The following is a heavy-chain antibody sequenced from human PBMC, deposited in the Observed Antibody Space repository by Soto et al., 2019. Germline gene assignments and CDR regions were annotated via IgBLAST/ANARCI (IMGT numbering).Heavy chain of an antibody. D-gene: IGHD3-22*01. Sequence: TSETLSLTCSVSGASISSGDYYWSWIRQHPGKGLEWIGYIYDSGSTYYNPSLKSRVTISVDTSKNQFSLKLSSVTAADTAVYYCASIYDSGGYYYGNNWFDPWGQGTLVTVSS. CDR3: ASIYDSGGYYYGNNWFDP. V-gene: IGHV4-31*03. CDR2: IYDSGST. J-gene: IGHJ5*02. CDR1: GASISSGDYY.